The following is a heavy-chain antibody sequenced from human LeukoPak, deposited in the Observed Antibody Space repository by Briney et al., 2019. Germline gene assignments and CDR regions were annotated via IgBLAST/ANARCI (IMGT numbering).Heavy chain of an antibody. CDR3: AKVISSGYYYDS. J-gene: IGHJ4*02. V-gene: IGHV3-23*01. CDR2: IFGGGDST. D-gene: IGHD3-22*01. Sequence: PGGSLRLSCAAPGFTFSIYGMNWVRQAPGKGLCWVSVIFGGGDSTYYSDSVKDRFAISRDNSKNTLFLQVNSMRAEGTALYYFAKVISSGYYYDSWGQGTLVTVSA. CDR1: GFTFSIYG.